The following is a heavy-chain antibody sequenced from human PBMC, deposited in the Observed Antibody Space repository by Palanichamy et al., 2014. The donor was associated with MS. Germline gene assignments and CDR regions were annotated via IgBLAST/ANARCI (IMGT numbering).Heavy chain of an antibody. CDR3: AKSRGYYHDSSGIPLDY. J-gene: IGHJ4*02. CDR2: IIPILNIA. CDR1: GGTFSSYS. D-gene: IGHD3-22*01. Sequence: QVQLVQTGADVKRPGSSVKLSCKASGGTFSSYSISWVRQAPGHGLQWMGAIIPILNIANSAQNFQDRVTITADESTGTAYLELSSLRSEDTAVYYCAKSRGYYHDSSGIPLDYWGQGTLLSVSS. V-gene: IGHV1-69*10.